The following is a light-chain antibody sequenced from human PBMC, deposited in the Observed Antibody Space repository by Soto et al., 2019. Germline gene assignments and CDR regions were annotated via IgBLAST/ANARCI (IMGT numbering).Light chain of an antibody. CDR2: AAS. CDR1: QSVASNC. J-gene: IGKJ3*01. CDR3: HHYGSSPIFT. V-gene: IGKV3-20*01. Sequence: EVVLTQSPATLSLSAGERATLSCRASQSVASNCLAWYQQKRGQAPSLLIYAASTRAAGIPARFSGSGSGTDFTLTISRLEPEDFGVFFCHHYGSSPIFTFGHGTTVDIK.